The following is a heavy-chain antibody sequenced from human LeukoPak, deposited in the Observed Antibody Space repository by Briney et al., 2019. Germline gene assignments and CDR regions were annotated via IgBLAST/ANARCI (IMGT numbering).Heavy chain of an antibody. CDR1: RFTFSTYG. V-gene: IGHV3-23*01. J-gene: IGHJ4*02. CDR2: ISGSGNRA. Sequence: GGSLRLSCAASRFTFSTYGMNWVRQTPGKGLEWVSAISGSGNRAYHADSVKGRFTISRDNSKSTLYLEMNSLRAEDTAIYYCAKNPLVSGTIYFDSWGQGTLLTVSS. D-gene: IGHD6-19*01. CDR3: AKNPLVSGTIYFDS.